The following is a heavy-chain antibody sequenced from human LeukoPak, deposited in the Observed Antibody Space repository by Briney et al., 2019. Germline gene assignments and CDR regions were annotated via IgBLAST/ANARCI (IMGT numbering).Heavy chain of an antibody. V-gene: IGHV4-39*01. CDR2: IYYSGST. Sequence: SETLSLTCTVSGGSIRSSSYYWGWIRQPPGKGLEWIGSIYYSGSTYYNPSLKSRVTISVDTSKNQFSLKLSSVTAADTAVYYFARLISVAGNYFDYWGQGTLVTVSS. CDR1: GGSIRSSSYY. D-gene: IGHD6-19*01. J-gene: IGHJ4*02. CDR3: ARLISVAGNYFDY.